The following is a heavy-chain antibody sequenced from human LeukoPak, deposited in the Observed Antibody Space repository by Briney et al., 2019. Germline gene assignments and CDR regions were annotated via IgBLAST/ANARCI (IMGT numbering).Heavy chain of an antibody. D-gene: IGHD3-10*02. CDR1: GFTFSSYE. J-gene: IGHJ6*04. V-gene: IGHV3-48*03. Sequence: GSLRLSCAASGFTFSSYEMNWVRQAPGKGLEWVSYISSSGSTIYYADSVKGRFTTSRDNAKNSLYLQMNSLRAEDTAVYYCAELGITMIGGVWGKGATVTISS. CDR2: ISSSGSTI. CDR3: AELGITMIGGV.